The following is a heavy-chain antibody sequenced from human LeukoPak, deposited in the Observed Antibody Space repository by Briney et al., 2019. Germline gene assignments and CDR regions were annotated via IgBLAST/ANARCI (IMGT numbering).Heavy chain of an antibody. Sequence: TLSLTCTVSGGSISSSSHHWGWIRQPAGKGLVWIGRIYTTGRTKYNPPLKSPVTMSVDTSKNQFSLTLSSVTAADTAVYYCARVKTGQWLLQSAFDIWGQGTMVTVSS. V-gene: IGHV4-61*02. CDR3: ARVKTGQWLLQSAFDI. D-gene: IGHD6-19*01. J-gene: IGHJ3*02. CDR1: GGSISSSSHH. CDR2: IYTTGRT.